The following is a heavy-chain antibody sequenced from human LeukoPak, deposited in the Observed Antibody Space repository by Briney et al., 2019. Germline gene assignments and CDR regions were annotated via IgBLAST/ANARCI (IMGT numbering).Heavy chain of an antibody. V-gene: IGHV4-59*12. Sequence: PSETLTLTCSVSGGSINNYHWHGIRHPPGGGVEGIGYIYCSGSTKYNPPLKGRVNISVETSKNQFSSKLSPATASDTAGVYWGRKAPVGRWIRLFDPWGQGPLVPVSS. CDR3: GRKAPVGRWIRLFDP. CDR1: GGSINNYH. CDR2: IYCSGST. D-gene: IGHD5-24*01. J-gene: IGHJ5*02.